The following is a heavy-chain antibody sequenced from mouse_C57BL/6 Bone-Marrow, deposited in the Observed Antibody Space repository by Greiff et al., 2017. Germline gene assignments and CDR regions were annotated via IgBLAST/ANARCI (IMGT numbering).Heavy chain of an antibody. CDR1: GYAFSSYW. J-gene: IGHJ4*01. CDR3: ARWGSYYSNSGDY. CDR2: IYPGDGDT. Sequence: QVQLQQSGAELVKPGASVKISCKASGYAFSSYWMNWVKQRPGKGLEWIGQIYPGDGDTNYNGKFKGKATLTADKSSSTAYMQLSSLTSEDSAVYFCARWGSYYSNSGDYWGQGTSVTVAS. V-gene: IGHV1-80*01. D-gene: IGHD2-5*01.